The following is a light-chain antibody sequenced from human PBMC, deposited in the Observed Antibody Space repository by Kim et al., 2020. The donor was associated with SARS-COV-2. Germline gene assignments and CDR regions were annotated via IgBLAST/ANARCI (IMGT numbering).Light chain of an antibody. V-gene: IGKV1-17*01. Sequence: SVGDRVTITCRASQDIRNDLGWYQQNPGRAPKRLIYGASSLQSGVPSRCSGSGSGTDFTLTISRLEPEDFAVYYCQQYGSSPRRTFGQGTKVDIK. CDR3: QQYGSSPRRT. CDR1: QDIRND. CDR2: GAS. J-gene: IGKJ1*01.